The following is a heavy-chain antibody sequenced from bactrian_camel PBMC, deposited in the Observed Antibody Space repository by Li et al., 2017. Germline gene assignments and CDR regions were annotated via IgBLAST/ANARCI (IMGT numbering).Heavy chain of an antibody. Sequence: HVQLVESGGGSVQAGGSLRLSCAASRHTLYIAWFRQAPGTEREVVAETYGETTTTYADSVKGRFTISRAYTPNTLYLQMNSLRPEDTAMYYCAADFAPIACRVGRTPEVNDYNIWGQGTQVTVS. J-gene: IGHJ4*01. V-gene: IGHV3S53*01. D-gene: IGHD2*01. CDR2: TYGETTT. CDR1: RHTLY. CDR3: AADFAPIACRVGRTPEVNDYNI.